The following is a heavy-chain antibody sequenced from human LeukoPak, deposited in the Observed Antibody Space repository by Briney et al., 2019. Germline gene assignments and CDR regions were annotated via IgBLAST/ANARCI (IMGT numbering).Heavy chain of an antibody. Sequence: GGSLRLSCAASGFTFSSYWMYWVRQAPGKGLEWVANIKQDGSVKYYVDSVKGRFTISRDNAKNSLYLQMNSLRAEDTAVYYCARDPSCSGGSCRDGYFDYWGQGTLVAVSS. V-gene: IGHV3-7*01. CDR3: ARDPSCSGGSCRDGYFDY. D-gene: IGHD2-15*01. J-gene: IGHJ4*02. CDR1: GFTFSSYW. CDR2: IKQDGSVK.